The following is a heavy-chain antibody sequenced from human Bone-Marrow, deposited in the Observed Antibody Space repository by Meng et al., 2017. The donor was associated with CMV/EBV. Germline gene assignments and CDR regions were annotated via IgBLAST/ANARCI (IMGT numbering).Heavy chain of an antibody. CDR1: GYTFTGYY. D-gene: IGHD5-12*01. V-gene: IGHV1-46*01. J-gene: IGHJ4*02. CDR3: ARDNSGVDC. Sequence: ASVKVSCKASGYTFTGYYMHWVRQAPGQGLEWMGVIHPSDGGTTYAQKFQGRVTMTRDTSTSTIYMELSSLRSEDTAVYYCARDNSGVDCWGQGTLVTVSS. CDR2: IHPSDGGT.